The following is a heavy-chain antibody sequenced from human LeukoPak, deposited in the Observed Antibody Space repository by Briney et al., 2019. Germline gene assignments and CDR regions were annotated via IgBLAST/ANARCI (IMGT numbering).Heavy chain of an antibody. CDR1: GFTFSSYA. D-gene: IGHD5-18*01. Sequence: GGSLRLSCAASGFTFSSYAMSWVCQAPGKGLEWVSAISGSGGSTYYADSVKGRFTISRYNSKNTLYLQMNSLRAEDTAVYYCAKDRVGGYSYGLDAFDIWGQRTMVTVSS. CDR3: AKDRVGGYSYGLDAFDI. CDR2: ISGSGGST. J-gene: IGHJ3*02. V-gene: IGHV3-23*01.